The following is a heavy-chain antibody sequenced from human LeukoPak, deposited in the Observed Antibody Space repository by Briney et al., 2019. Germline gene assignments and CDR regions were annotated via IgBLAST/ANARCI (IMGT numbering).Heavy chain of an antibody. V-gene: IGHV3-7*01. CDR2: IKQDGSEK. J-gene: IGHJ4*02. Sequence: GGSLRLSCAASGFTFNNYWMSWVRQAPGKGLEWVANIKQDGSEKHYVDSVKGRFTISRDNAKNSLYLQMNSLRAEDTAVYYCARDKVVGPTNLDYRGQGTLVTVSS. CDR3: ARDKVVGPTNLDY. CDR1: GFTFNNYW. D-gene: IGHD1-26*01.